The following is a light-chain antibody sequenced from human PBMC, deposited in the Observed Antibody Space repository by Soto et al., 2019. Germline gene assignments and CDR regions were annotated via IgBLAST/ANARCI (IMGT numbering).Light chain of an antibody. CDR2: DAS. CDR1: QSVSTF. Sequence: EIVLTQSPATLSLSPGERATLSCRASQSVSTFLAWYQQKPGQTPRLLIYDASNRAAGIPARFSGSGSGTDFTLTISSLEPEDFAVYYCQHRTNWPITFGGGTKVEIK. V-gene: IGKV3-11*01. J-gene: IGKJ4*01. CDR3: QHRTNWPIT.